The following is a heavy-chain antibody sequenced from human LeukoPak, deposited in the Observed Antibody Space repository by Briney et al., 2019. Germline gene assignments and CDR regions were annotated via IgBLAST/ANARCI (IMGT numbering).Heavy chain of an antibody. V-gene: IGHV4-30-2*01. D-gene: IGHD5-12*01. J-gene: IGHJ4*02. CDR1: GGSISSGGYY. Sequence: PSQTLSLTCTVSGGSISSGGYYWSWIRQPPGKGLEWIGYIYHSGSTYYNPSLKSRVTISVDTSKNQFSLKLSSVTTADTAVYYCARDWKAWGYSGYDYWSGVFDYWGQGTLVTVSS. CDR2: IYHSGST. CDR3: ARDWKAWGYSGYDYWSGVFDY.